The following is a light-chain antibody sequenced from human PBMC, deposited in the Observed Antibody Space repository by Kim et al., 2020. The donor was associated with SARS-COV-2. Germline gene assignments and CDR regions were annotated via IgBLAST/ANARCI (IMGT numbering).Light chain of an antibody. V-gene: IGKV1-39*01. J-gene: IGKJ1*01. CDR3: QQSYSTPWT. Sequence: DIQMTQSPSSLSASVGERVTITCRASQTISSNLNWYQQKPGKVPKLLIYGASNLQSGVPSRFSGSGSGTDFTLTISSLQPEDFATYYCQQSYSTPWTFGQGTKVDIK. CDR2: GAS. CDR1: QTISSN.